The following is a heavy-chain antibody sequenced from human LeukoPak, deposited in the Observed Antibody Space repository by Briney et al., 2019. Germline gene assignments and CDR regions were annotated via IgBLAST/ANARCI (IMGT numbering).Heavy chain of an antibody. V-gene: IGHV1-18*01. J-gene: IGHJ5*02. Sequence: ASLKVSCKASGYTFNSYGISWVRQAPGQGLEWMGWVSAYNGHTNYAQKFQGRVTMTTDTSTSTASMELRSLRSDDTAVYYCARVRRNYYDSSGYYGPNWFDPWGQGTLVTVSS. CDR2: VSAYNGHT. CDR1: GYTFNSYG. CDR3: ARVRRNYYDSSGYYGPNWFDP. D-gene: IGHD3-22*01.